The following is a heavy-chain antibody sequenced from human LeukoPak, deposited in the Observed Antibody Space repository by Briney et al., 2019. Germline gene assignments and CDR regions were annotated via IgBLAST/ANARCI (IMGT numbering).Heavy chain of an antibody. CDR3: ARMRIAAAGVSRFDY. J-gene: IGHJ4*02. CDR2: INHSGST. D-gene: IGHD6-13*01. V-gene: IGHV4-34*01. Sequence: SETLSLTCAVYGGSFSGYYWSWIRQPPGKGLEWIGEINHSGSTNYNPSLKSRVTISVDTSKNQFSLKLSSVTAADTAVYYCARMRIAAAGVSRFDYWGQGTLVTVSS. CDR1: GGSFSGYY.